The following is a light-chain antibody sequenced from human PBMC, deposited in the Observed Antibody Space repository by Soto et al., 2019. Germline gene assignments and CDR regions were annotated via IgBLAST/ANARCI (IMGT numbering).Light chain of an antibody. CDR1: QSVSTNF. V-gene: IGKV3-20*01. J-gene: IGKJ1*01. CDR3: HQYGRSWWT. Sequence: EIVLTQSPGTLSLSPGEGATLSCRASQSVSTNFFAWYQQKPGQAPRLLIYGASTRATGIPDRFSGSGSGTEFILSIGRVELVDFAVYYCHQYGRSWWTLGQGTKVDIK. CDR2: GAS.